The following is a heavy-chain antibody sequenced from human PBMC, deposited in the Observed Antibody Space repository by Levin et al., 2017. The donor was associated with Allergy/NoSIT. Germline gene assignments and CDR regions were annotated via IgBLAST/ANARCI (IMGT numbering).Heavy chain of an antibody. V-gene: IGHV4-34*01. J-gene: IGHJ5*02. CDR1: GGSFSGYY. CDR3: ARGRYYYDSSGHGWFDP. Sequence: GSLRLSCAVYGGSFSGYYWSWIRQPPGKGLEWIGEINHSGSTNYNPSLKSRVTISVDTSKNQFSLKLSSVTAADTAVYYCARGRYYYDSSGHGWFDPWGQGTLVTVSS. CDR2: INHSGST. D-gene: IGHD3-22*01.